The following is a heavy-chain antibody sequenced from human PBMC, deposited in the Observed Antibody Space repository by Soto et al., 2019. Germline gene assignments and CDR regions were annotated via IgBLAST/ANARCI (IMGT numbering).Heavy chain of an antibody. CDR3: ARMSYYYDKWYFDL. V-gene: IGHV4-30-4*01. CDR2: VYYSGSS. CDR1: GGSINNDDFY. D-gene: IGHD3-22*01. Sequence: SETLSLTCSVSGGSINNDDFYWSWLRQTPGKGLQWIGYVYYSGSSDCIPSLKSRLSMSIDKSKNQFTLKLSSVTAADTAIHYCARMSYYYDKWYFDLWGRGTLVTAPQ. J-gene: IGHJ2*01.